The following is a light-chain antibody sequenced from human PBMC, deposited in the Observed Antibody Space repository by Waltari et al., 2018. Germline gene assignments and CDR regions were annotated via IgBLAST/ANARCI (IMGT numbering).Light chain of an antibody. CDR3: NSYTTSDTFV. CDR1: ASDIGAYNF. J-gene: IGLJ3*02. Sequence: QSALTQPASVSGSPGQSITIPCTGTASDIGAYNFVTWCQQHPGKPPKVIIYDINKRPSGVSNRFSGSKSGSTASLTISGLQAEDEADYYCNSYTTSDTFVFGGGTKVTVL. V-gene: IGLV2-14*01. CDR2: DIN.